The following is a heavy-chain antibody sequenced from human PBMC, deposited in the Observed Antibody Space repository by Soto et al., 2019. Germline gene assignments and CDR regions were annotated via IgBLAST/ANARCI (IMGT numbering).Heavy chain of an antibody. CDR3: ARGGQLFEHGWYGVDY. CDR2: ISYDGSNK. V-gene: IGHV3-30-3*01. CDR1: GFTFSSYA. D-gene: IGHD6-19*01. J-gene: IGHJ4*02. Sequence: QVQLVESGGGVVQPGRSLRLSCAASGFTFSSYAMHWVRQAPGKGLEWVAVISYDGSNKYYADSVKGRFTISRDNSKNTLYLQMNSLRAEDTAVYYCARGGQLFEHGWYGVDYWGQGTLVTVSS.